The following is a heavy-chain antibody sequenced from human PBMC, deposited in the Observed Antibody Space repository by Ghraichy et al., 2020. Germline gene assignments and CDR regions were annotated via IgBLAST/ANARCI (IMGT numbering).Heavy chain of an antibody. V-gene: IGHV4-39*01. D-gene: IGHD1-26*01. CDR2: IYYSGTT. J-gene: IGHJ3*02. CDR3: ARLIGEQGAFDI. Sequence: SETLSLTCAVSGGSISSTSYYWGWIRQPPEKGPEWIGSIYYSGTTYFNPSLKRRVTMSVDTSKNQFSLNLSSLTAADTAVYYCARLIGEQGAFDIWGQGTMVTVSS. CDR1: GGSISSTSYY.